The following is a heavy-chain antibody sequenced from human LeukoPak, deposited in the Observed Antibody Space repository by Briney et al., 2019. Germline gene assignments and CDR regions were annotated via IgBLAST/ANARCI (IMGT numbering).Heavy chain of an antibody. J-gene: IGHJ5*02. D-gene: IGHD1-26*01. CDR3: ARDNSVGDNAWWFDP. CDR1: GYTFTGYY. CDR2: INPNSGGT. Sequence: GASVTVSCKASGYTFTGYYMHWVRPAPGQGLEWMGWINPNSGGTNYAQKFQGRVTMTRDMSTSTDYMELSSLRSEDTAIYYCARDNSVGDNAWWFDPWGQGTLVTVSS. V-gene: IGHV1-2*02.